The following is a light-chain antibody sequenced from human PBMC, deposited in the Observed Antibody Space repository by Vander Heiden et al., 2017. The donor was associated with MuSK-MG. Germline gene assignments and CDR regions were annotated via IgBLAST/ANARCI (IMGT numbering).Light chain of an antibody. CDR2: DVS. J-gene: IGLJ2*01. CDR3: CSYASSSKGV. V-gene: IGLV2-23*02. CDR1: SSEVGSYNL. Sequence: QSALTPPASVSGSPWQVITISCTGSSSEVGSYNLVSWYQQPPGNAPILFIYDVSKRPSGVSNRFSGSKSGTTASMTIFGRQAEDDAYYYCCSYASSSKGVFGGGTKLTVL.